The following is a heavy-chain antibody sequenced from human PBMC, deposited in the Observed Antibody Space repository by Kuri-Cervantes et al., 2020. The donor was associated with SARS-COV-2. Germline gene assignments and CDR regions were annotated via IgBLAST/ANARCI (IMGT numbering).Heavy chain of an antibody. D-gene: IGHD3-9*01. CDR3: ARERLVRRALDN. Sequence: GESLKISCDASGIPIRSHAMHWVRQAPGKGLEWVAVISYDGSEKMYANSLKGRFTISRDNSMNTVWLQMNSLRLDDTAVYFCARERLVRRALDNWGQGTTVTVSS. J-gene: IGHJ3*02. CDR1: GIPIRSHA. CDR2: ISYDGSEK. V-gene: IGHV3-30*04.